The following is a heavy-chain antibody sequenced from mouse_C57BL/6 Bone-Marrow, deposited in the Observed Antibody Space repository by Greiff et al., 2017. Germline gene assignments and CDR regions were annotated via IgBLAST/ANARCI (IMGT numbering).Heavy chain of an antibody. CDR2: INPNNGGT. Sequence: VQLQQSGPELVKPGASVKISCKASGYTFTDYYMNWVKQSHGKSLEWIGDINPNNGGTSYNQKFKGKATLTVDKSSSTAYMELRSLTSEDSAVYYCARAETAQATGYYAMDYWGQGTSVTVSS. D-gene: IGHD3-2*02. CDR3: ARAETAQATGYYAMDY. CDR1: GYTFTDYY. V-gene: IGHV1-26*01. J-gene: IGHJ4*01.